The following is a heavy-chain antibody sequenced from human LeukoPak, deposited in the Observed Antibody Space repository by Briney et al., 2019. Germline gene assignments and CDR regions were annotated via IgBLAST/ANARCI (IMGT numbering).Heavy chain of an antibody. CDR3: AKDGSSGWFFDY. J-gene: IGHJ4*02. CDR2: IGHDGSHN. Sequence: GRSVRLSCVASGFTFSTYGMHWVRQAPGKGLEWVAFIGHDGSHNYCADTVKGRLSVSRDNSNNTLYLQMNTLRPEDTAVYYCAKDGSSGWFFDYWGQGTPVTVSS. D-gene: IGHD6-19*01. CDR1: GFTFSTYG. V-gene: IGHV3-30*02.